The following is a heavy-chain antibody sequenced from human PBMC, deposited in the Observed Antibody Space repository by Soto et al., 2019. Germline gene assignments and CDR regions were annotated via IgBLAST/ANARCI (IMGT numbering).Heavy chain of an antibody. D-gene: IGHD3-10*01. Sequence: EVQLVESGGGLVEPGGSLRLSCAASGFTFSSYSMNWVRQAPGKGLEWVSSISSSSSYIYYADSVKGRFTIPRDNAKNSLYLQMNSLRAEDTAVYYCARGAARGAYYYYGMDVWGQGTTVTVSS. CDR3: ARGAARGAYYYYGMDV. J-gene: IGHJ6*02. V-gene: IGHV3-21*01. CDR2: ISSSSSYI. CDR1: GFTFSSYS.